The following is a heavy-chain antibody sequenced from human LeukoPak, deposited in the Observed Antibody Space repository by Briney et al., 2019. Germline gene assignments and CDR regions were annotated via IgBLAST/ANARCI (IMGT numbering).Heavy chain of an antibody. J-gene: IGHJ6*02. D-gene: IGHD3-22*01. Sequence: SETLSLTCAVYGGSFSGYYWSWIRQLPGKGLEWIGEINHSGSTNYNPSLKSRVTISVDTSKNQFSLKLSSVTAADTAVYYCARGRTYYYDSSGYYLGYYYYGMDVWGQGTTVTVSS. CDR3: ARGRTYYYDSSGYYLGYYYYGMDV. CDR2: INHSGST. V-gene: IGHV4-34*01. CDR1: GGSFSGYY.